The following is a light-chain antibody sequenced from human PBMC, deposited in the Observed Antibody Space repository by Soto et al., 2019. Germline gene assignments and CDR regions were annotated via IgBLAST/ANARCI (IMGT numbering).Light chain of an antibody. CDR3: QKYNSAPWT. J-gene: IGKJ1*01. CDR2: AAS. CDR1: QGINNY. V-gene: IGKV1-27*01. Sequence: DIQMTQSPSSLSASVGDRVTITCRASQGINNYLAWYQQKPGKVPKLLIYAASTLQSGVPSRFSGSVSGTEFTLTISSLQPEDVATYYCQKYNSAPWTFDQGTKVDIK.